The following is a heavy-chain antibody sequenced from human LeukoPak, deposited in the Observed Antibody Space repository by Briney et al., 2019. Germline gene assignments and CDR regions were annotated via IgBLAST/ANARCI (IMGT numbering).Heavy chain of an antibody. V-gene: IGHV1-18*01. J-gene: IGHJ4*02. CDR1: GYTFSAYG. CDR3: ARDSSPVAGVGLF. Sequence: VSVKVSCKASGYTFSAYGISWVRRAPGQGLEWMGWIYTYNGNANYAEHLQGRVTLTSDSSTTTVYMELKNLTSDDTAVYYCARDSSPVAGVGLFWGQGTLVTVSS. CDR2: IYTYNGNA. D-gene: IGHD6-19*01.